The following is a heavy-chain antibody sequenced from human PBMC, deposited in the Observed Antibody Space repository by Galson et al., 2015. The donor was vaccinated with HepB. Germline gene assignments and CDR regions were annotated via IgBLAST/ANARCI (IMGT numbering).Heavy chain of an antibody. CDR2: ISGSGGST. V-gene: IGHV3-23*01. Sequence: SLRLSCAASGFTFSSYAMSWVRQAPGKGLEWVSAISGSGGSTYYADSVKGRFTISRDNSKNTLYLQMNSLRAEDTAVYYCAKDFLGGDYDILTGYYKEFSPVQFDYWGQGTLVTVSS. CDR1: GFTFSSYA. D-gene: IGHD3-9*01. J-gene: IGHJ4*02. CDR3: AKDFLGGDYDILTGYYKEFSPVQFDY.